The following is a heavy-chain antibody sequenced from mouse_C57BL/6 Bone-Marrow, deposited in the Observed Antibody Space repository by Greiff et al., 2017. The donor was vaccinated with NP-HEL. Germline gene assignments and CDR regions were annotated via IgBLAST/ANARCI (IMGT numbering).Heavy chain of an antibody. J-gene: IGHJ1*03. Sequence: VQLQQPGAELVKPGASVKLSCKASGYTFTSYWMQWVKQRPGQGLEWIGEIDPSDSYTNYNQKFKGKATLTVDKSSSTAYMQLRSLTSEDSAVYYCARGVYYGNYVRYFDVWGTATTVTVSS. CDR1: GYTFTSYW. D-gene: IGHD2-1*01. CDR2: IDPSDSYT. V-gene: IGHV1-50*01. CDR3: ARGVYYGNYVRYFDV.